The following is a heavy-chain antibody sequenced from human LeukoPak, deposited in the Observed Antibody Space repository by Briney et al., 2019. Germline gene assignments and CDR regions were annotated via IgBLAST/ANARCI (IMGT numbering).Heavy chain of an antibody. CDR1: GFTFINYW. V-gene: IGHV3-7*01. D-gene: IGHD2-21*02. CDR3: ASGLLGY. CDR2: IKTDGSEK. J-gene: IGHJ4*02. Sequence: GGSLRLSCEGSGFTFINYWMGWVRQAPGKGLQWVANIKTDGSEKYYVDSVKGRFTISRDNAKNSLYLQMNSLRAEDTAVYYCASGLLGYWGQGTLVTVSS.